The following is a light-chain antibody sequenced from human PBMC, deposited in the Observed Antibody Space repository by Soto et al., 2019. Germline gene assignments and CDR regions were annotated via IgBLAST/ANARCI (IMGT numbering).Light chain of an antibody. CDR2: ATP. J-gene: IGKJ1*01. CDR1: QSVNNN. Sequence: EIVMTQSPATLSVSPGERATLSCRASQSVNNNLAWYQQKPGQAPRLLIHATPTRATGVPARFSGSGSGTDFTLTISRLEPEDFAVYYCQQYGSSGTFGQGTKVDIK. CDR3: QQYGSSGT. V-gene: IGKV3-15*01.